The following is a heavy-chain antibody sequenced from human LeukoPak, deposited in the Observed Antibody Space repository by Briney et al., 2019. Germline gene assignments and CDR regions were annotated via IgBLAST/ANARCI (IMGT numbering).Heavy chain of an antibody. Sequence: GGSLRLSCAASGFTFSSYAMHWVRQAPGKGLEWVSGITWNSGSIAYADSVKGRFTISRDNAKNSLYLQMNSLRAEDTAVYYCARAKPKNMVRGLIMRRESRYYFDYWGQGTLVTVSS. CDR2: ITWNSGSI. J-gene: IGHJ4*02. CDR3: ARAKPKNMVRGLIMRRESRYYFDY. D-gene: IGHD3-10*01. CDR1: GFTFSSYA. V-gene: IGHV3-9*01.